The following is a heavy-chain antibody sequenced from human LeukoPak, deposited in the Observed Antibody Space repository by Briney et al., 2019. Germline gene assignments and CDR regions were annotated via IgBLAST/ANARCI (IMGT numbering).Heavy chain of an antibody. CDR2: IRYDGNEK. D-gene: IGHD3-22*01. CDR3: AQERDRRGYFDY. J-gene: IGHJ4*02. V-gene: IGHV3-30*02. Sequence: GGSLRLSCAAYGFTFMSNSMHWVRQAPGTGLEWVTFIRYDGNEKYYADSVKGRFTVSRDNSKNTLYLQMNSLRVEDTAVYYCAQERDRRGYFDYWGQGTLVTVSS. CDR1: GFTFMSNS.